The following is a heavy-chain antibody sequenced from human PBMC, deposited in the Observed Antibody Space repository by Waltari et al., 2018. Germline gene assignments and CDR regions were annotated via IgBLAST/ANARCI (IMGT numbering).Heavy chain of an antibody. D-gene: IGHD1-1*01. V-gene: IGHV3-74*03. CDR1: GFTFSSFW. CDR2: ISTDARDT. Sequence: EEQLVESGGGLVQPGDSLRLSCAASGFTFSSFWMNWVRQAPGKGPLWVSRISTDARDTTYADSVKGRFTICRDNARNTLYLQMNRLRAEDTAVYFCARVSRRTYRSPVPGRHYYYGMDVWGQGTTVTVSS. CDR3: ARVSRRTYRSPVPGRHYYYGMDV. J-gene: IGHJ6*02.